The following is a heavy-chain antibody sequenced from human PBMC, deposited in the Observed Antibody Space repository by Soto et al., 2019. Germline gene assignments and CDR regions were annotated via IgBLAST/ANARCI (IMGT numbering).Heavy chain of an antibody. J-gene: IGHJ4*02. D-gene: IGHD3-16*01. CDR2: IYYSGST. CDR1: GGSISSYY. CDR3: ASGPSLGELP. V-gene: IGHV4-59*01. Sequence: QVQLQESGPGLVKPSETLSLTCTVSGGSISSYYWSWIRQPPGKGLEWIGYIYYSGSTNYNPSLKSRVTISVDTSKNQFSLKLSSVTAADTAVYYCASGPSLGELPWGQGTLVTVSS.